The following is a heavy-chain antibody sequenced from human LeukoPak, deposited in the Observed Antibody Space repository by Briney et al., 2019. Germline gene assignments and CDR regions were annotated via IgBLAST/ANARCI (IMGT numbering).Heavy chain of an antibody. CDR2: IRSSGST. CDR3: ARLRPHGSGDLDY. Sequence: PSETLSLTCTVSGASVMKDTSYWGWIRQPPGKDLEWIGTIRSSGSTYTYYNPSLKSRVTISIDRSKNQFSLKLTSVTAADTAVYYCARLRPHGSGDLDYWGQGTLVTVSS. D-gene: IGHD3-10*01. V-gene: IGHV4-39*07. J-gene: IGHJ4*02. CDR1: GASVMKDTSY.